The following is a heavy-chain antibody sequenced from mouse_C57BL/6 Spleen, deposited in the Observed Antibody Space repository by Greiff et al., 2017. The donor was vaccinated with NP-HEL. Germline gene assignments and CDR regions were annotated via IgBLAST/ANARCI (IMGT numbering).Heavy chain of an antibody. CDR2: IDPSDSYT. J-gene: IGHJ2*01. CDR3: ARYYGSSYLFDY. V-gene: IGHV1-69*01. CDR1: GYTFTSYW. Sequence: VQLQQPGAELVMPGASVKLSCKASGYTFTSYWMHWVKQRPGQGLEWIGEIDPSDSYTNYNQKFKGKSTLTVDKSSSTAYMQLSSLTSEDSAVYYCARYYGSSYLFDYWGQGTTLTVSS. D-gene: IGHD1-1*01.